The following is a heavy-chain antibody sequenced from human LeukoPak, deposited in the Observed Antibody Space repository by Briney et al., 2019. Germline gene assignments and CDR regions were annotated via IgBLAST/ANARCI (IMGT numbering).Heavy chain of an antibody. D-gene: IGHD6-19*01. Sequence: GSLRLSCAASGFTFSNYWMSWVRQAPGKGLEWVANIKKDGSEKKYVDSVKGRFTISRDNAENPLHLQMNSLRAEDTAVYYCVREGGSGWYSGWFDPWGQGTLVTVSS. CDR2: IKKDGSEK. J-gene: IGHJ5*02. CDR1: GFTFSNYW. V-gene: IGHV3-7*01. CDR3: VREGGSGWYSGWFDP.